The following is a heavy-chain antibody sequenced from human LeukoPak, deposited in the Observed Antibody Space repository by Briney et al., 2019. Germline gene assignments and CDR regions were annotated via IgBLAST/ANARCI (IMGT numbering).Heavy chain of an antibody. D-gene: IGHD2-2*01. CDR2: IKQSGST. CDR3: ASGARVPAAVFRYFQY. CDR1: GGSYSCHY. V-gene: IGHV4-34*01. Sequence: PSETLSLTCPGYGGSYSCHYWSWIRQPPAKGLEWIGEIKQSGSTNCNPYIKNRATIAVGTSKNQFYLKLSSVTAADTAVYYCASGARVPAAVFRYFQYWGQGTLVTVSS. J-gene: IGHJ1*01.